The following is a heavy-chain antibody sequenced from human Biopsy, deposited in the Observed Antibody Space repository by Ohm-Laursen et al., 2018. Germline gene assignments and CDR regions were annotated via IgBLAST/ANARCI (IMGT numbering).Heavy chain of an antibody. V-gene: IGHV1-2*02. CDR3: AKPSGGVSTIGFDP. D-gene: IGHD3-16*01. Sequence: ASVKVSCKASGYTFNAYCIHWMRQAPGQGLEWMGWINPATGETRYAQRFQGRVTMTRDTSVTTAYMQLSSLTSDDTALYYCAKPSGGVSTIGFDPWGQGTQVIVSS. CDR2: INPATGET. CDR1: GYTFNAYC. J-gene: IGHJ5*02.